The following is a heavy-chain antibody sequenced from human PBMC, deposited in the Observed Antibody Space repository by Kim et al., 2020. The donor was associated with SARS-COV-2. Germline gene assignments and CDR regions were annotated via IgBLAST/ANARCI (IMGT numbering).Heavy chain of an antibody. CDR1: GASISSYY. J-gene: IGHJ4*02. D-gene: IGHD3-22*01. V-gene: IGHV4-59*08. Sequence: SETLSLTCTVSGASISSYYWSWIRQPPGKGLEWIAFVYYLGSTDTNPSLKSRVTISVDTSKNQMSLKLTSLTVADTAVYYCARHFGGYYYGMVDQWGQGT. CDR2: VYYLGST. CDR3: ARHFGGYYYGMVDQ.